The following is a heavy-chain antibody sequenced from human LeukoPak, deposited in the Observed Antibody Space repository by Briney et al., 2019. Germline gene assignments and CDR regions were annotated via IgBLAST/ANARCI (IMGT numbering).Heavy chain of an antibody. V-gene: IGHV1-46*03. D-gene: IGHD3-3*01. J-gene: IGHJ3*02. CDR3: ARALNDFWSCYYLDAFDN. CDR2: INPSGGST. Sequence: ASVKVSCKASGYTFTSYYMHWVRQAPGQGLEWMGIINPSGGSTSYAQKFQGRVTMTRDTSTSTVYMELSSLRSEDTAVYYCARALNDFWSCYYLDAFDNWGQGTMVTVSS. CDR1: GYTFTSYY.